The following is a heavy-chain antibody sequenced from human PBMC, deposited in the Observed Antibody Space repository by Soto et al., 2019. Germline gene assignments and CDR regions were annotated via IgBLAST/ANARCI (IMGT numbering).Heavy chain of an antibody. CDR3: ASFDFWSGSDY. CDR2: IYYSGST. D-gene: IGHD3-3*01. V-gene: IGHV4-59*01. J-gene: IGHJ4*02. Sequence: SETLSLTCTVSGGSISSYYWSWIRQPPGKGLEWIGYIYYSGSTNYNPSLKSRVTISVDTSKNQFSLKLSSVTAADTAVYYCASFDFWSGSDYWGQGTLVTVPQ. CDR1: GGSISSYY.